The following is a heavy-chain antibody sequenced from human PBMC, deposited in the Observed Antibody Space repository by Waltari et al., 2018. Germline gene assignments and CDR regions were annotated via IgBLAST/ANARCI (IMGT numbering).Heavy chain of an antibody. CDR3: VKDIGAAVGHMFDS. D-gene: IGHD6-13*01. CDR2: ITWNGDRK. J-gene: IGHJ4*02. V-gene: IGHV3-43*01. CDR1: GFSFEDHS. Sequence: EVQLVESGGGVVQSGGSLRLSCAASGFSFEDHSMHWVRQPPGKGLECVFVITWNGDRKYYADSVKGRFTISRDNNKDTLYLEMNSLRTEDTAFYYCVKDIGAAVGHMFDSWGQGTLVTVSS.